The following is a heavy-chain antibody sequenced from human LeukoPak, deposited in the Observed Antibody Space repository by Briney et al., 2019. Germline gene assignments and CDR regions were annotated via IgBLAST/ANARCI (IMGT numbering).Heavy chain of an antibody. D-gene: IGHD3-22*01. J-gene: IGHJ4*02. CDR2: ISYDGSNK. CDR1: GFTFSSYA. CDR3: ARGRPIYYYDSSGYYYC. V-gene: IGHV3-30-3*01. Sequence: GGSLRLSCAASGFTFSSYAMHWVRQAPGKGLEWVAVISYDGSNKYYADSVKGRFTISRDNSKNTLYLQMNSLRAEDTAVYYCARGRPIYYYDSSGYYYCWGQGTLVTVSS.